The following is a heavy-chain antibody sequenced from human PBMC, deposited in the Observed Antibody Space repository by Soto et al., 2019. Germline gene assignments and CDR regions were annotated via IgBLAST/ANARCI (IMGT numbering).Heavy chain of an antibody. D-gene: IGHD2-15*01. CDR3: ARCYCSVGSCYTCWHFDL. CDR1: GYTFSNFG. Sequence: QVQLVQSAAGVKKPGASVKVSCKASGYTFSNFGLSWVRQAPGQGLEWMGWIGPYNGNTDHAQKFQDRVTMTTDTSTNTAYMELRGLTSDDTAVYYCARCYCSVGSCYTCWHFDLWGRGTLVTVSS. CDR2: IGPYNGNT. V-gene: IGHV1-18*01. J-gene: IGHJ2*01.